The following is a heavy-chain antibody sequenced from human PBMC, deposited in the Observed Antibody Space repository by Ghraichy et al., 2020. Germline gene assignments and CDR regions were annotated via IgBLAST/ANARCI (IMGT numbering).Heavy chain of an antibody. CDR2: IHQSGST. J-gene: IGHJ5*02. CDR1: GGSISSGDYS. V-gene: IGHV4-30-2*01. Sequence: SETLSLTCAVSGGSISSGDYSWSWIRQPPGKGRAWIGSIHQSGSTYFNPSLESRVTISIDKPKNQLSLKLSTVTAADTAVYYCARIANRFDPWCQGTLVTVSS. CDR3: ARIANRFDP.